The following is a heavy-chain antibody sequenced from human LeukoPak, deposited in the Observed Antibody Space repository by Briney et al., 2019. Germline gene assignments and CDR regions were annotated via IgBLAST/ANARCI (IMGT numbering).Heavy chain of an antibody. V-gene: IGHV1-18*01. J-gene: IGHJ4*02. CDR3: ARDAYLRYGDPCDY. D-gene: IGHD4-17*01. Sequence: ASVKVSCKASGYTFTSYGISWVRQAPGQGLEWMGWINAYNGNTNSAQKLQGRVTMTTDTSTSTACMELRSLRSDDTAVYYCARDAYLRYGDPCDYWGEGTLDTVSS. CDR1: GYTFTSYG. CDR2: INAYNGNT.